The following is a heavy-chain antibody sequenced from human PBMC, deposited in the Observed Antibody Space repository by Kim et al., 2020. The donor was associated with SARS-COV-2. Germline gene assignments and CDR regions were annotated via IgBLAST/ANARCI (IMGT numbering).Heavy chain of an antibody. Sequence: SETLSLTCTVSGGSVSSGSYYWSWIRQPPGKGLEWIGYIYYSGSTNYNPSLKSRVTISVDTSKNQFSLKLSSVTATDTAVYYCARCEPYYYDSSGCPIDYWGQGTLVTVSS. J-gene: IGHJ4*02. D-gene: IGHD3-22*01. CDR1: GGSVSSGSYY. CDR2: IYYSGST. CDR3: ARCEPYYYDSSGCPIDY. V-gene: IGHV4-61*01.